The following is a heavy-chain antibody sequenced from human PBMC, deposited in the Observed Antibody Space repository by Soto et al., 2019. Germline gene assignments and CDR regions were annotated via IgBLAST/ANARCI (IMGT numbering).Heavy chain of an antibody. CDR2: INAGNGNT. Sequence: QVQLVQSGAEVKKPGASVQVSCKASGYTFTSYAMHWVRQAPGQRLEWMGWINAGNGNTKYSQKFQGRVTITRDTSASTAYMELRSLRSEDTAVYYCARVTGDYAPDYWGQGTLVTVSS. CDR3: ARVTGDYAPDY. V-gene: IGHV1-3*01. CDR1: GYTFTSYA. D-gene: IGHD3-9*01. J-gene: IGHJ4*02.